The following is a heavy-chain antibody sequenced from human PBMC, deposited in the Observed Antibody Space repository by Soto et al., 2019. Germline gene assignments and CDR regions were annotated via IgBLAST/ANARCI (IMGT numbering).Heavy chain of an antibody. Sequence: ASVKVSCKASGYTFTGYYMHWVRQAPGQGLEWMGWINPNSGGTNYAQKFQGRVTMTRDTSISTAYMELSRLRSDDTAVYYCARVNVVVVAATREYYFDYWGQGTLVAVSS. CDR2: INPNSGGT. CDR1: GYTFTGYY. V-gene: IGHV1-2*02. CDR3: ARVNVVVVAATREYYFDY. D-gene: IGHD2-15*01. J-gene: IGHJ4*02.